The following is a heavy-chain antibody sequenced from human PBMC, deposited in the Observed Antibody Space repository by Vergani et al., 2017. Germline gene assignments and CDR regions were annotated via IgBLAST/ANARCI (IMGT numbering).Heavy chain of an antibody. Sequence: QVQLVASGGGLVRPGGSLRLSCAASGFIFSDYYMTWIRQTPGKGLEWLAHISDGGETKMYAESLKGRFTISRDNAENTLFLQMNSLRVEDTAVYYCARVKCENIHCYFDSWGQGTLVTVS. CDR3: ARVKCENIHCYFDS. CDR1: GFIFSDYY. J-gene: IGHJ4*02. D-gene: IGHD2/OR15-2a*01. CDR2: ISDGGETK. V-gene: IGHV3-11*04.